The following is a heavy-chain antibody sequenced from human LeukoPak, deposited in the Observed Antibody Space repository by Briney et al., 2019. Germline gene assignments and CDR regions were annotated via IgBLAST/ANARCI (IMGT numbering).Heavy chain of an antibody. D-gene: IGHD3-22*01. Sequence: ASVKVSCKASGYTFTSYAMHWVRQAPGQRLEWMGWINPNSGGTNYAQKFQGRVTMTRDTSISTAYMELSRLRSDDTAVYYCARESYDSSGYYYFQFDYWGQGTLVTVSS. V-gene: IGHV1-2*02. CDR3: ARESYDSSGYYYFQFDY. CDR2: INPNSGGT. CDR1: GYTFTSYA. J-gene: IGHJ4*02.